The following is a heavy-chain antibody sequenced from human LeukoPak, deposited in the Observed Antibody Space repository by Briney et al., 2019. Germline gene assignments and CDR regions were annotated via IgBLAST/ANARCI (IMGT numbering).Heavy chain of an antibody. J-gene: IGHJ6*03. CDR3: ARGGPAAYYYYYYMDV. D-gene: IGHD2-2*01. V-gene: IGHV1-18*01. Sequence: GASVKVSCQASGYTFTSYGISWVRQAPGQGLEWMGWISAYNGNTNYAQKLQGRVTMTTDTSTSTAYMELRSLRSDDTAVYYCARGGPAAYYYYYYMDVWGKGTTVTVSS. CDR2: ISAYNGNT. CDR1: GYTFTSYG.